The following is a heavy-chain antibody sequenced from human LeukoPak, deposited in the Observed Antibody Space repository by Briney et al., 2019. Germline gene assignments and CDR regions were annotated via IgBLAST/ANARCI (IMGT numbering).Heavy chain of an antibody. CDR1: GGTFSSYA. CDR2: IIPILGIA. J-gene: IGHJ5*02. V-gene: IGHV1-69*04. CDR3: ASDPNIVVVVAATT. Sequence: EASVKVSCKASGGTFSSYAISRVRQAPGQGLEWMGRIIPILGIANYAQKSQGRVTITADKSTSTAYMELSSLRSEDTAVYYCASDPNIVVVVAATTWGQGTLVTVSS. D-gene: IGHD2-15*01.